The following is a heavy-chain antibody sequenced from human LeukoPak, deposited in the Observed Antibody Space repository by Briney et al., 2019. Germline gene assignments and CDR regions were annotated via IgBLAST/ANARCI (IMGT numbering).Heavy chain of an antibody. D-gene: IGHD6-13*01. CDR2: IYYSGTT. J-gene: IGHJ2*01. Sequence: SETLSLTCTVSGGSISNSYYYWGWTRQPPGEALEWIGSIYYSGTTYYNPSLKSRVTISVDTSKNQFSLKLSSVTAADTAVYYCARDTILIAAAGTDWYFDLWGRGTLVTVSS. CDR1: GGSISNSYYY. V-gene: IGHV4-39*07. CDR3: ARDTILIAAAGTDWYFDL.